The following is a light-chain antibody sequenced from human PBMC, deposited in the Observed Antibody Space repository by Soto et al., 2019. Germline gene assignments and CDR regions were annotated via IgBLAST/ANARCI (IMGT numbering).Light chain of an antibody. J-gene: IGLJ2*01. V-gene: IGLV2-14*03. CDR3: SSYASSNTQV. CDR1: SSDIGGYNY. Sequence: QSVLTQPASVSGSPGQSITVSCIGTSSDIGGYNYVSWYQQHPGKAPKLMIHDVSNRPSGVSDRFSGSKSGNTASLTISGLQADDEAYYYCSSYASSNTQVFGGGTKVTVL. CDR2: DVS.